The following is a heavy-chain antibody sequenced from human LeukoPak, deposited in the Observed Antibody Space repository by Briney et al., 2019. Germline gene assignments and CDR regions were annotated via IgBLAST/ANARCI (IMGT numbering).Heavy chain of an antibody. D-gene: IGHD4-17*01. CDR1: GGSISSYY. V-gene: IGHV4-59*08. Sequence: SETLSLTCTVSGGSISSYYWSWIRQPPGKGLEWIGYIYYSGSIDYNPSLKSRVTISVDTSKNQFSLKLSSVTAADTAVYYCARHGYGDYVDWYFDLWGRGTLVTVSS. J-gene: IGHJ2*01. CDR3: ARHGYGDYVDWYFDL. CDR2: IYYSGSI.